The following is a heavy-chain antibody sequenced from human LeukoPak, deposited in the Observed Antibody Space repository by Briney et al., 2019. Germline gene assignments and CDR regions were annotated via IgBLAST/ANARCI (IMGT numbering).Heavy chain of an antibody. J-gene: IGHJ4*02. CDR3: ARANFLYCSSTTCLFNY. Sequence: ASVNVSCKASGYTFTDYYMHWVRQAPGQGFEWMGWINPNDGDTNYAQKFQGRVTMTRDTSISTAHMEVSRLRSDDTAVYYCARANFLYCSSTTCLFNYWGQGTLVTVSS. CDR1: GYTFTDYY. V-gene: IGHV1-2*02. CDR2: INPNDGDT. D-gene: IGHD2-2*01.